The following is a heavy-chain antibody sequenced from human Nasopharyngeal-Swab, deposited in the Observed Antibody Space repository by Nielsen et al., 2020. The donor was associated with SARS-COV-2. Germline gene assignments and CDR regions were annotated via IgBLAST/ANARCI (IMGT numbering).Heavy chain of an antibody. CDR1: GFTVSSNY. J-gene: IGHJ4*02. CDR2: IYSGGST. CDR3: ARDYSSGWYYFDY. D-gene: IGHD6-19*01. V-gene: IGHV3-53*04. Sequence: GESLKISCAASGFTVSSNYMSWVRQAPGKGPEWVSVIYSGGSTYYADSVKGRFTISRHNSKNTLYLQMNSLRAEDTAVYYCARDYSSGWYYFDYWGQGTLVTVSS.